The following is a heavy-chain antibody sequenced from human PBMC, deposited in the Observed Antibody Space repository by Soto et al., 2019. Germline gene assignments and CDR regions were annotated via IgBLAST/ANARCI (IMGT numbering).Heavy chain of an antibody. CDR2: ISGSGGST. D-gene: IGHD2-15*01. CDR3: AKDSFVVVVAALLDY. V-gene: IGHV3-23*01. CDR1: GFTFSSYA. Sequence: PGGSLRLSCAASGFTFSSYAMSWVRQAPGKGLEWVSAISGSGGSTYYADSVKGRFTISRDNSKNTLYLQMNSLRAEDTAVYYCAKDSFVVVVAALLDYWGQGTLVTVSS. J-gene: IGHJ4*02.